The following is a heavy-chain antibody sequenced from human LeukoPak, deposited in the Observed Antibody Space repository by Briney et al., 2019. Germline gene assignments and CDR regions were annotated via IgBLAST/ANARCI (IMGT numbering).Heavy chain of an antibody. J-gene: IGHJ6*03. CDR2: VYYSGST. D-gene: IGHD6-13*01. V-gene: IGHV4-39*01. Sequence: SETLSLTCTVSDGSISSSGYYWGWIRQPPGKVLEWIGNVYYSGSTYYNPSLKSRVTISVDTSKNQLSLKLSSVTAADTAVYYCARVAAAAQGHYYFYYYMDVWGQGTTVTVSS. CDR3: ARVAAAAQGHYYFYYYMDV. CDR1: DGSISSSGYY.